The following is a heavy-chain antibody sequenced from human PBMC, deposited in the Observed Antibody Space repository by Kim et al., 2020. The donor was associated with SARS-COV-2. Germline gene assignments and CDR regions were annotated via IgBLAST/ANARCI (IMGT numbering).Heavy chain of an antibody. D-gene: IGHD3-16*01. J-gene: IGHJ6*02. CDR2: IWYDGSNK. CDR3: ARDNVEPHYYYYYYGMDV. CDR1: GFTFSSYG. V-gene: IGHV3-33*01. Sequence: GGSLRLSCAASGFTFSSYGMHWVRQAPGKGLEWVAGIWYDGSNKYYADSVKGRFTISRDNSKNTLYLQMNSLRAEDTAVYYCARDNVEPHYYYYYYGMDVWGQGTTVTVSS.